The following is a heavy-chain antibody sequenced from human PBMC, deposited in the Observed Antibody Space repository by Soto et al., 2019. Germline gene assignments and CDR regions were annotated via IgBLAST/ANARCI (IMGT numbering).Heavy chain of an antibody. CDR3: AVRGSDTSKGLLG. D-gene: IGHD6-19*01. V-gene: IGHV1-18*01. J-gene: IGHJ4*02. CDR1: GYSFLYYA. CDR2: ISPYNANT. Sequence: QVQLVQSGGEVREPEASVKVSCKASGYSFLYYAISWVRQAPGQGLEWLGWISPYNANTKYGERVQGRITITTDTATSTAYLELRSMTSDYTAVYYCAVRGSDTSKGLLGWGQGTLVTVSS.